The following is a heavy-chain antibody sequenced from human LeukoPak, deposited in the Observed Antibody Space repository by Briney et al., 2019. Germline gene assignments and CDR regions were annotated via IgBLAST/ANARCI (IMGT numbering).Heavy chain of an antibody. V-gene: IGHV4-4*07. CDR2: IHTSGTT. Sequence: SETLSPTCTVSGGAIRSFYWSFIRQPAGKGLEWIGRIHTSGTTRYNASLKSRVTMSVDTSKNQFSLRLSSVTAADTAVYYCARGDLYDGGGRNWFDPWGQGTLVTVSS. D-gene: IGHD3-16*01. CDR1: GGAIRSFY. CDR3: ARGDLYDGGGRNWFDP. J-gene: IGHJ5*02.